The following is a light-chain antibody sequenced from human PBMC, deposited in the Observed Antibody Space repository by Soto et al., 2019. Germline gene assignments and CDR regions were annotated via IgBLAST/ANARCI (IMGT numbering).Light chain of an antibody. CDR1: QSVSSK. CDR2: DAS. Sequence: EIVMTQSPATLSVSPGERATLSCRASQSVSSKLVWYQQKPGQAPRVLIYDASTRATGIPARFSGSGSGTEFTLTISSLQSEDFAVYYCQHYNDWPPTWTFGQGTRVEIK. CDR3: QHYNDWPPTWT. V-gene: IGKV3-15*01. J-gene: IGKJ1*01.